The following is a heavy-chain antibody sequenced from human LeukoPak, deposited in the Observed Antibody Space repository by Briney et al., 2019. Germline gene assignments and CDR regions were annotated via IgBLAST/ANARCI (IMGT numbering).Heavy chain of an antibody. Sequence: PGGSLRLSCAASGFTFSSYEMNWVRQAPGKGLEWVLYISSSGSTIYYADSVRGRFTISRDNAKNSLYLQMNSLRAEDTAVCDCAGGEFYYDSSGYYRWDAFDIWGQGTMVTVSS. CDR3: AGGEFYYDSSGYYRWDAFDI. D-gene: IGHD3-22*01. CDR1: GFTFSSYE. CDR2: ISSSGSTI. J-gene: IGHJ3*02. V-gene: IGHV3-48*03.